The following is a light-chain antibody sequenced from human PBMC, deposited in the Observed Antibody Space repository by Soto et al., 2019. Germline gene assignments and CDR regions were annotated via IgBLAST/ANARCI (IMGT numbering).Light chain of an antibody. CDR1: SGHSKYL. V-gene: IGLV4-60*02. CDR2: LEGSGIC. J-gene: IGLJ3*02. CDR3: ETWGNSTWV. Sequence: QLVLTQSSSASASLGSSVKLTCIVGSGHSKYLIACHHKQPGKAPRYLMELEGSGICNKGCGVPERFSGSSSAAARYLTISSFHFEDEADYDCETWGNSTWVFGGGTKVTVL.